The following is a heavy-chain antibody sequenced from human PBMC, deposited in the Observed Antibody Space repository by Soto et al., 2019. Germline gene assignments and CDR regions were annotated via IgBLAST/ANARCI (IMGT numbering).Heavy chain of an antibody. V-gene: IGHV3-30-3*01. J-gene: IGHJ4*02. D-gene: IGHD2-15*01. Sequence: GGSLRLSCAASGFTFSSYAMHWVRQAPGKGLEWVAVISYDGSNKYYADSVKGRFTISRDNSKNTLYLQMNSLRAEDTAVYYCAREGVVAYDYWGQGTLVTVSS. CDR3: AREGVVAYDY. CDR1: GFTFSSYA. CDR2: ISYDGSNK.